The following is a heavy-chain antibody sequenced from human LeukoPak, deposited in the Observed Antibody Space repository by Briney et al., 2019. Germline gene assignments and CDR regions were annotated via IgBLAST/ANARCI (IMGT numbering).Heavy chain of an antibody. V-gene: IGHV4-4*02. CDR3: ASRDGYNWAVDY. J-gene: IGHJ4*02. CDR2: IYHSGST. Sequence: SETLSLTCTVPGGSISSSNWWSWVRQPPGKGLEWIGEIYHSGSTNYNPSLKSRVTISVDKSKNQFSLKLSSVTAADTAVYYCASRDGYNWAVDYWGQGTLVTVSS. CDR1: GGSISSSNW. D-gene: IGHD5-24*01.